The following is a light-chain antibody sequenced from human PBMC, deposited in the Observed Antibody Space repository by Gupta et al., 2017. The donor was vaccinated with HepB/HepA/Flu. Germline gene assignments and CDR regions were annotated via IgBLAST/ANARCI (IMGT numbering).Light chain of an antibody. J-gene: IGLJ3*02. CDR2: DVS. Sequence: QSALTQPASGSGSPGQSITISCTGTSSDVGGYNYVSWYQQHPGKAPKLMIYDVSNRPSEVSNRFSGSKSGNTASLTISGLQAEDEADYYCSSYTSISTWVFGGGTKLTVL. CDR1: SSDVGGYNY. CDR3: SSYTSISTWV. V-gene: IGLV2-14*01.